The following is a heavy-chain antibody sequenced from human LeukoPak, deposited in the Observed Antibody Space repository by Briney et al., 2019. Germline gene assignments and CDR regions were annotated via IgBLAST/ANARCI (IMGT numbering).Heavy chain of an antibody. J-gene: IGHJ4*02. CDR3: AGSTPYYFDY. Sequence: PSETLSLTCTVSGGSISSSSYYWGWIRQPPGKGLEWIGSIYYSGSTYYNPSLKSRVTISVDTSKNQFSLKLSSVTAADTAVYYCAGSTPYYFDYWGQGTLVTVSS. D-gene: IGHD6-6*01. CDR2: IYYSGST. V-gene: IGHV4-39*07. CDR1: GGSISSSSYY.